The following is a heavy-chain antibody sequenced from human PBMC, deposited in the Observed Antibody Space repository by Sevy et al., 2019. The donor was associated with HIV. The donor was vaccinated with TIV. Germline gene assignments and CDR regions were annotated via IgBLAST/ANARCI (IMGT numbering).Heavy chain of an antibody. V-gene: IGHV3-7*03. CDR1: GFTFSNYW. CDR2: IKRDGGGK. J-gene: IGHJ6*02. Sequence: GGSLRLSCAGSGFTFSNYWMSWVRQAPGKGLEWVANIKRDGGGKYYVASVKGRFTISRDNAKTSLYLQMNSLSVEDTAVYYCARDCSSASCLWGMDVWGQGTMVTVSS. D-gene: IGHD2-2*01. CDR3: ARDCSSASCLWGMDV.